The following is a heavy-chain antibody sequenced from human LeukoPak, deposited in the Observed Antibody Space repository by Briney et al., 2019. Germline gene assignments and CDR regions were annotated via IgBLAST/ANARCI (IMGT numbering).Heavy chain of an antibody. CDR2: IKDDGSDK. V-gene: IGHV3-7*01. Sequence: GGSLRLSCAASGFTFSNSWRTWVRQAPGKGLKGVATIKDDGSDKDYVDSVKGRFTISRDNAKNSLHLQMGRLRVEDTAVYYCANLGQTDWGQGPLVTVSS. J-gene: IGHJ4*02. CDR1: GFTFSNSW. D-gene: IGHD1-14*01. CDR3: ANLGQTD.